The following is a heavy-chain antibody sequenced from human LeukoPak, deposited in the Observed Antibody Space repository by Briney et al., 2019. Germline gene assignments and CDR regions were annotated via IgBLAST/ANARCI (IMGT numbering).Heavy chain of an antibody. Sequence: GGSLRLSCAASGFTFSTYAMSWVRQAPGKGREWLSAISGSGSHTYYADSVKGRFTISRDNSKNTLYLQMNSLRAEDTAVYYCAYLTVTKGHFDYWGQGTLVTVSS. V-gene: IGHV3-23*01. CDR2: ISGSGSHT. J-gene: IGHJ4*02. CDR3: AYLTVTKGHFDY. D-gene: IGHD4-17*01. CDR1: GFTFSTYA.